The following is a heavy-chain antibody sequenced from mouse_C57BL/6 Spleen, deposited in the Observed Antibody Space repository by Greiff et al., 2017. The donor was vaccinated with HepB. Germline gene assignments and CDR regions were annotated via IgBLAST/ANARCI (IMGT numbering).Heavy chain of an antibody. CDR2: IHPNSGST. CDR3: AKEFSHYAMDY. V-gene: IGHV1-64*01. J-gene: IGHJ4*01. CDR1: GYTFTSYW. Sequence: QVQLQQPGAELVKPGASVKLSCKASGYTFTSYWMHWVKQRPGQGLEWIGMIHPNSGSTNYNEKFKSKATLTVDKSSSTAYMQLSSLTSADSAVYYCAKEFSHYAMDYWGQGTSVTVSS.